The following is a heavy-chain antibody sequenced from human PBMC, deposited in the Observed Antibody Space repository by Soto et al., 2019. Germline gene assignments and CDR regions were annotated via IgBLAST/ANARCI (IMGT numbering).Heavy chain of an antibody. V-gene: IGHV3-30-3*01. J-gene: IGHJ4*02. Sequence: ESGGGVVQPGRSLRLSCAASGFTFSSYAMHWVRQAPGKGLEWVAVISYDGSNKYYADSVKGRFTISRDNSKNTLYLQMNSLRAEDTAVYYCASPSGYGGLDYWGQGTLVTVSS. D-gene: IGHD5-12*01. CDR3: ASPSGYGGLDY. CDR2: ISYDGSNK. CDR1: GFTFSSYA.